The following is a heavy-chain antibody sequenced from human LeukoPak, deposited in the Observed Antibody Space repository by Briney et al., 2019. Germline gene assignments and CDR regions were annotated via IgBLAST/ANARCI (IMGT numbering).Heavy chain of an antibody. CDR3: ARRVYYGDNGAFDI. CDR1: GGSLSSTTYY. CDR2: IYYSGSP. Sequence: SETLSLTCPVSGGSLSSTTYYWGWIRQPPGRGLEWIGSIYYSGSPYYNPSLKSRVTISVDTSKSQFSLKLSSVTAADTAIYYCARRVYYGDNGAFDIWGQGARVTASS. V-gene: IGHV4-39*01. J-gene: IGHJ3*02. D-gene: IGHD4-17*01.